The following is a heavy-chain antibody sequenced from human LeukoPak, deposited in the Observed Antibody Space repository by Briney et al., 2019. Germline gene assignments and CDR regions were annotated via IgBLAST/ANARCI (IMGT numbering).Heavy chain of an antibody. CDR3: ARVEASHPNENKLQGMDYYYYMDV. CDR1: GGSFNSNV. J-gene: IGHJ6*03. Sequence: SVKVSCKASGGSFNSNVITWVRQAPGQGLEWVGGIIPIFGTSNYAQKFQGRVTIIADKSSSTAYLELSSLRSEDTAVYFCARVEASHPNENKLQGMDYYYYMDVWGQGTTVTVSS. D-gene: IGHD4-23*01. CDR2: IIPIFGTS. V-gene: IGHV1-69*06.